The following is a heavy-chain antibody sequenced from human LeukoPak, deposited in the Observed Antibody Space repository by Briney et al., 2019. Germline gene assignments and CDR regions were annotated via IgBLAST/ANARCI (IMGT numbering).Heavy chain of an antibody. J-gene: IGHJ4*02. D-gene: IGHD3-22*01. V-gene: IGHV4-34*01. Sequence: KPSETLSLTCAVYGESFSGHYWSWIRQPPGKGLDWIGEINHSGSTNYNPSLKSRVTISVDTSKNQFSVKLTSVTAADTAVYYCATSSLYDSSGYHFDYWGQGTLVTVSS. CDR2: INHSGST. CDR3: ATSSLYDSSGYHFDY. CDR1: GESFSGHY.